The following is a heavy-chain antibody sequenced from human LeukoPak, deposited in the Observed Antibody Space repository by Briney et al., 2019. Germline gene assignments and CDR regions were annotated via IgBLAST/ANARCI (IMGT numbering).Heavy chain of an antibody. D-gene: IGHD1-26*01. V-gene: IGHV1-18*01. J-gene: IGHJ6*03. CDR3: ARDEGATPWNYYCYMDV. Sequence: ASVKVSCKASGYTFTSYGISWVRQAPGQGLEWMGWISAYNGNTNYAQKLQGRVTMTTDTSTSTAYMELRSLRSDDTAVYYCARDEGATPWNYYCYMDVWGKGTTVTVSS. CDR1: GYTFTSYG. CDR2: ISAYNGNT.